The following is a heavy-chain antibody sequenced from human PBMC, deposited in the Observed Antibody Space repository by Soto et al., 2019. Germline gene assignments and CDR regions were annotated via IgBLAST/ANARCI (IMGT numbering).Heavy chain of an antibody. J-gene: IGHJ6*02. CDR3: ARGTTLAIFDYGMDV. CDR1: GFSFSTYG. D-gene: IGHD3-3*01. V-gene: IGHV3-30*03. CDR2: ISNDGSNK. Sequence: GGSLRLSCAASGFSFSTYGMHWVRQAPGKGLEWVAFISNDGSNKYYADSVKGRFTISRDNSKNTLYLQMNSLRAEDTAVYYCARGTTLAIFDYGMDVWGQGT.